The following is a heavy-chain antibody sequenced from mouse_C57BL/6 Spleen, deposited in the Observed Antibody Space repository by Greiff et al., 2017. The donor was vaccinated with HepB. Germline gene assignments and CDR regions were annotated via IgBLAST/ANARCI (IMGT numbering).Heavy chain of an antibody. J-gene: IGHJ1*03. CDR1: GYTFTSYW. CDR2: IDPSDSYT. CDR3: ARSRGSSLWYFGV. Sequence: QVQLQQPGAELVMPGASVKLSCKASGYTFTSYWMHWVKQRPGQGLEWIGEIDPSDSYTNYNQKFKGKSTLTGDKSSSTAYLQLSSLTSEDSAVYCCARSRGSSLWYFGVWGTGTTVTVSS. D-gene: IGHD1-1*01. V-gene: IGHV1-69*01.